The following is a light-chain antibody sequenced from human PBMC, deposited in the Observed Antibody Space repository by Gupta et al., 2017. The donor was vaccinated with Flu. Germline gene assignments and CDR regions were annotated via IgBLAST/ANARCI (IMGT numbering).Light chain of an antibody. V-gene: IGKV3-20*01. J-gene: IGKJ1*01. CDR3: QQYGNLPWT. CDR1: QSVSSNS. CDR2: GAS. Sequence: GTLSLSPGDRATLSCRASQSVSSNSLAWYQQKPGQTPLLLISGASSRTTDTPDRFSGSGSGTDFTLTISRLEPEDFAVYYCQQYGNLPWTFGQGTKVEIK.